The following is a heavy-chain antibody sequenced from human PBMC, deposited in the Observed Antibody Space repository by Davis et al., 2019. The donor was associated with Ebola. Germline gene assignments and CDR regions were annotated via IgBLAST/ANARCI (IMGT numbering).Heavy chain of an antibody. CDR1: LGSLSGYY. D-gene: IGHD2-2*01. V-gene: IGHV4-34*01. J-gene: IGHJ6*02. CDR3: ARVGVVVVLAADFDYYYGMDV. Sequence: SQTLSLTCAVHLGSLSGYYCRCLRQPPGKGLELIGEINHSGSTNYNPSLKSRVTISVDTSKNQFSLKLSSVTAADTAVYYCARVGVVVVLAADFDYYYGMDVWGQGTTVTVSS. CDR2: INHSGST.